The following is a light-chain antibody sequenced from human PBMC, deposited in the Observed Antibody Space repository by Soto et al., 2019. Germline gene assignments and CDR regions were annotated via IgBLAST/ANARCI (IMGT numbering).Light chain of an antibody. Sequence: ETVLAQSTWTQSWYPGESGTRWCRASQTLSNSFIAWYQRKPGQAPRLLIYDTSSRATVVPDRYSASGSGTDITQTFGRLVPEDFAVFFCQQYGTSESIFGQGTRLEI. CDR2: DTS. CDR3: QQYGTSESI. J-gene: IGKJ5*01. CDR1: QTLSNSF. V-gene: IGKV3-20*01.